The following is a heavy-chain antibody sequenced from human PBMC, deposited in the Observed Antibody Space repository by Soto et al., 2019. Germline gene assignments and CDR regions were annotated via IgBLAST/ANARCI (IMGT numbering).Heavy chain of an antibody. CDR3: ARFVRSCSATTCSTRADV. V-gene: IGHV4-61*01. CDR2: IYSGGST. D-gene: IGHD2-2*01. Sequence: KASETLSLTCTVSGGFVNSDTHSWSWIRQTPGKRLEWIGFIYSGGSTKNPSLRSRVTMSVDTSRNQFSLKLRSVIVADTAVYHCARFVRSCSATTCSTRADVWGQGITVTVSS. CDR1: GGFVNSDTHS. J-gene: IGHJ6*02.